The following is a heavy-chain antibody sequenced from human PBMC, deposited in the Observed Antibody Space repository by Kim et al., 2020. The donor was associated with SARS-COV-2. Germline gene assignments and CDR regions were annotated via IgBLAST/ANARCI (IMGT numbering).Heavy chain of an antibody. CDR2: ISGSGGST. CDR3: AKIPTVTTSYAFDY. V-gene: IGHV3-23*01. D-gene: IGHD4-17*01. J-gene: IGHJ4*02. CDR1: GFTFSSYA. Sequence: GGSLRLSCAASGFTFSSYAMSWVRQAPGKGLEWVSAISGSGGSTYYEDAVMGRFTITGDNSKNTQYLHMSSLSAEETALYYCAKIPTVTTSYAFDYWGQGTLVTVSS.